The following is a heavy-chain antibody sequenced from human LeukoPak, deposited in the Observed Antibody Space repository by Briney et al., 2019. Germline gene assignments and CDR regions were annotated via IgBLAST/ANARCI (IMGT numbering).Heavy chain of an antibody. Sequence: PGGSLRLACAASGFTFSNFAMTWVRLAPGRGLEWVSTLSGSGDSTHFADSVKGRFTISRDNSKNTLYLQMNRLRVEDTALYYCAKGSVDTSYIDYWGQGTLVTVSP. CDR3: AKGSVDTSYIDY. D-gene: IGHD3-10*01. V-gene: IGHV3-23*01. J-gene: IGHJ4*02. CDR1: GFTFSNFA. CDR2: LSGSGDST.